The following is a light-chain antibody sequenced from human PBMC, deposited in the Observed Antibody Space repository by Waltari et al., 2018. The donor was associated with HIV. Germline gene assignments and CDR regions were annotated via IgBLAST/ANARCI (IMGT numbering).Light chain of an antibody. Sequence: QSALPQPRPASGSPGQTVTISCTGTSSDVGGYDSVSWYLQHPGKVPKLIIYEVIKRPSGVPDRFSGSKSGNTASLTISGLQTEDEADYFCCSYAGTYTYVLFGGGTKLTVL. V-gene: IGLV2-11*01. J-gene: IGLJ3*02. CDR2: EVI. CDR3: CSYAGTYTYVL. CDR1: SSDVGGYDS.